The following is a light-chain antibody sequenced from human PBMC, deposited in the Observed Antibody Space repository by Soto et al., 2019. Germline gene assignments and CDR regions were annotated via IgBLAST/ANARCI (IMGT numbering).Light chain of an antibody. Sequence: DIQMTQSPSTLSASVGDRVTITCRASQSLTSWLAWYQQKPGKAPQLLIYDASSLESGVPSRFSGSGSGTEFTLTISSLQPDDFATYYCQQYNSYSGTFGQGTKVEIQ. J-gene: IGKJ1*01. CDR1: QSLTSW. V-gene: IGKV1-5*01. CDR2: DAS. CDR3: QQYNSYSGT.